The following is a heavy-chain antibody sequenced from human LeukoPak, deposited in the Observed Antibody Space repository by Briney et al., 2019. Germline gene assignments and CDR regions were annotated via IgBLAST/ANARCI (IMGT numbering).Heavy chain of an antibody. D-gene: IGHD1-26*01. CDR2: IYSGGST. V-gene: IGHV3-66*02. J-gene: IGHJ4*02. CDR1: GFTVSSNY. Sequence: GGSLRLSCAASGFTVSSNYMSWVRQAPGKGLEWVSVIYSGGSTYYADSVKGRFTISRDNSKNTLYLQMNSLRAEDTAVYYCAREHKPSAGALSGSYSNWGQGTLVTVSS. CDR3: AREHKPSAGALSGSYSN.